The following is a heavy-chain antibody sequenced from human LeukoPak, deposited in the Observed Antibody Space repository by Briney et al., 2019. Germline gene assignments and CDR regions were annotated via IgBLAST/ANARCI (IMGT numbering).Heavy chain of an antibody. V-gene: IGHV3-74*01. Sequence: GSLRLSCAASGFTFSSNWMHWVRQAPGKGLVWVSRIDSDGSSTSYADSVKGRFTISRDNAKNTLSLQMNSLRAEDTAVYYCARSRYDVVYFDYWGQGTLVTVSS. D-gene: IGHD3-3*01. CDR3: ARSRYDVVYFDY. CDR1: GFTFSSNW. CDR2: IDSDGSST. J-gene: IGHJ4*02.